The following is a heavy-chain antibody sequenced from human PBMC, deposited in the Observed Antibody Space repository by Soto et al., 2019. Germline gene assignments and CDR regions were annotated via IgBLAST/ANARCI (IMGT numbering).Heavy chain of an antibody. CDR2: ISYDGSNK. J-gene: IGHJ6*02. V-gene: IGHV3-30-3*01. Sequence: GGSLRLSCAASGFTFSSYAMHWVRQAPGKGLEWVAVISYDGSNKYYADSVKGRFTISRDNSKNTLYLQMNSLRAEDTAVYYCARDEYDYVWGSYRYTNYYYYYGMDVWGQGTTVTVSS. D-gene: IGHD3-16*02. CDR1: GFTFSSYA. CDR3: ARDEYDYVWGSYRYTNYYYYYGMDV.